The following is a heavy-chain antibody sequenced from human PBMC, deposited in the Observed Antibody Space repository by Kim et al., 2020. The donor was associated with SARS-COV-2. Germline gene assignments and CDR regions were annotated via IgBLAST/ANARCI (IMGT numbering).Heavy chain of an antibody. CDR3: ARVFWSGFTYLDP. CDR1: GGSVNSGGLF. CDR2: VYYTGST. J-gene: IGHJ5*02. V-gene: IGHV4-31*03. Sequence: SETLSLTCTVSGGSVNSGGLFWTCIRQHPGQGLEWIGYVYYTGSTAYNPSLTSRLTISIDTSKNQFSLKLNSVTVADTAVYYCARVFWSGFTYLDPWGQG. D-gene: IGHD3-3*01.